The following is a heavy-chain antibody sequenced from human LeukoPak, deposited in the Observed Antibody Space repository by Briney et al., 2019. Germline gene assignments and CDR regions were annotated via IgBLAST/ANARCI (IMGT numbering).Heavy chain of an antibody. Sequence: VXVSXXXSGXTFXGYYMHWVRQAPGQGLEWMGRINPNSGGTNYAQKFQGRVTMTRDTSISTAYMELSRLRSDDTAVYYCARDFLSDFWTPKGYWGQGTLVTVSS. CDR2: INPNSGGT. J-gene: IGHJ4*02. CDR3: ARDFLSDFWTPKGY. CDR1: GXTFXGYY. V-gene: IGHV1-2*06. D-gene: IGHD3-3*01.